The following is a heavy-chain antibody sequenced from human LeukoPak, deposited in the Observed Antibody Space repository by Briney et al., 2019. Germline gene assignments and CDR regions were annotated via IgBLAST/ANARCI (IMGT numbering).Heavy chain of an antibody. J-gene: IGHJ4*02. V-gene: IGHV1-46*01. Sequence: ASVKVSCKASGYTFTSYYMHWVRQAPGQGLEWMGIINPSGGSTSYAQKFQGRVTISVDTSKNQFSLKLSSVTAADTALYYCAKDSGIAVVSPDYWGQGTLVTVSS. CDR2: INPSGGST. D-gene: IGHD6-19*01. CDR1: GYTFTSYY. CDR3: AKDSGIAVVSPDY.